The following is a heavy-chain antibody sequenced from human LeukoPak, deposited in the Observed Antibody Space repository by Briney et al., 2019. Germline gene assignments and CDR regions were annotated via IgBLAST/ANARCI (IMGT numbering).Heavy chain of an antibody. CDR1: GFTFSNYN. Sequence: PGGSLRLSCAASGFTFSNYNVNWVRQTPGKGLEWVSSITRDSIYTFYADSVKGRFTISRDNSKNTLYLQMNSLRAEDTAVYYCAKDYTYWGQGTLVTVSS. CDR2: ITRDSIYT. CDR3: AKDYTY. D-gene: IGHD3-16*01. V-gene: IGHV3-21*01. J-gene: IGHJ4*02.